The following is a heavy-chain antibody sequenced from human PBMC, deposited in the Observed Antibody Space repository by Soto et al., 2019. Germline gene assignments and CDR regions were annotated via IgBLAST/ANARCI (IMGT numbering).Heavy chain of an antibody. D-gene: IGHD3-10*01. Sequence: EAPVKVSCKVSGYTLTELSMHWVRQAPGKGLEWMGGFDPEDGETIYAQKFQGRVTMTEDTSTDTAYMELSSLRSEDTAVYYCATEGPSLTMVRGVIVLNAFDIWGQGTMVTVSS. CDR1: GYTLTELS. CDR3: ATEGPSLTMVRGVIVLNAFDI. V-gene: IGHV1-24*01. J-gene: IGHJ3*02. CDR2: FDPEDGET.